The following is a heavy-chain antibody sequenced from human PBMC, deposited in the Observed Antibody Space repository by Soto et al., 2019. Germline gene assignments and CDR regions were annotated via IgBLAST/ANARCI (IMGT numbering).Heavy chain of an antibody. J-gene: IGHJ4*02. CDR3: ARRRGNYYDSSGLLDY. V-gene: IGHV1-69*01. CDR2: IIPIFGTA. D-gene: IGHD3-22*01. CDR1: GGTFSSYA. Sequence: QVQLVQSGAEVKKPGSSVKVSCKASGGTFSSYAISWVRQAPGQGLEWRGGIIPIFGTANYAQKFQGRVTITADESTSTAYMELSSLRSEDTAVYYCARRRGNYYDSSGLLDYWGQGTLVTVSS.